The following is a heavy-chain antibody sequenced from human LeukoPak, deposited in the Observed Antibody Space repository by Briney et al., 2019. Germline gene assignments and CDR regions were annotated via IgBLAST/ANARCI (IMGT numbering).Heavy chain of an antibody. V-gene: IGHV3-23*01. D-gene: IGHD2-15*01. CDR2: ISGSGDTT. Sequence: PGGSLRLSCAASGFTFSSYGMSWARQAPGKGLEWVSAISGSGDTTYYADSVKGRFTISRDNSKNTLYLQMNSLGVEDTAAYFCARLRCSGGSCSVYDAFDFWGQGTMVTVSS. J-gene: IGHJ3*01. CDR1: GFTFSSYG. CDR3: ARLRCSGGSCSVYDAFDF.